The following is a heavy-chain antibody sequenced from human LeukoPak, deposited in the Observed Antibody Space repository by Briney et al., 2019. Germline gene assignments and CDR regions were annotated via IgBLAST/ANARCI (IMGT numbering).Heavy chain of an antibody. D-gene: IGHD6-13*01. V-gene: IGHV1-18*01. Sequence: GASVKVSCKASGYTYTNYGISWVRPAPGQGLEWMGWISAYNGNTNYAQKLQGRVTMTPDTSTSTAYMELRSLRSDDTAVYYCAHSSSWFLGSRGFDPWGQGTLVTVSS. J-gene: IGHJ5*02. CDR3: AHSSSWFLGSRGFDP. CDR2: ISAYNGNT. CDR1: GYTYTNYG.